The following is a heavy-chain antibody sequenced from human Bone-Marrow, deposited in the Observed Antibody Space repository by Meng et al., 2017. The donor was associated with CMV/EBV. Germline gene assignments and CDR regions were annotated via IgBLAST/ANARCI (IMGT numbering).Heavy chain of an antibody. Sequence: SLRLSCAASGFTFDDYAMHWVRQAPGKGLEWVSGISWNSGSIGYADSVKGRFTISRDNAKNSLYLQMNSLGPEDTALYYCRVWDHTSTVDYWGQGTLVTVSS. V-gene: IGHV3-9*01. J-gene: IGHJ4*02. CDR2: ISWNSGSI. D-gene: IGHD6-6*01. CDR1: GFTFDDYA. CDR3: RVWDHTSTVDY.